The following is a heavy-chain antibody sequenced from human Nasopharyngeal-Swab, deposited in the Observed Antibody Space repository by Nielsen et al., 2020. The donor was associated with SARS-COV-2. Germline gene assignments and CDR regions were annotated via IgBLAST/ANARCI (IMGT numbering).Heavy chain of an antibody. D-gene: IGHD4-17*01. CDR3: ARDGDYGDYADFDY. V-gene: IGHV3-21*01. CDR1: GFTFSGYS. J-gene: IGHJ4*02. CDR2: ISSSSAYI. Sequence: GGSLRLSCAASGFTFSGYSMNWVRQAPGKWLEWVSSISSSSAYIYYAGSVKGRFTVSRDNAKYSLYLQMNSLRAEDTAVYYCARDGDYGDYADFDYWGQGTLVAVSS.